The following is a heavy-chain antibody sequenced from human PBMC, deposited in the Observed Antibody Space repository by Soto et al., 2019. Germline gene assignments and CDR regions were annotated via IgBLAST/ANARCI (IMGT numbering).Heavy chain of an antibody. Sequence: GSLRLSGAGSGFTFSDYFITWIRQAPGKGLEWISYINNDATYRKYADSVKGRFTVSRDNAKNSVFLQMNSLRPEDTALYYCGKGDTIFGVVDDWGPGTLVTVSS. CDR3: GKGDTIFGVVDD. J-gene: IGHJ4*02. CDR1: GFTFSDYF. CDR2: INNDATYR. V-gene: IGHV3-11*06. D-gene: IGHD3-3*01.